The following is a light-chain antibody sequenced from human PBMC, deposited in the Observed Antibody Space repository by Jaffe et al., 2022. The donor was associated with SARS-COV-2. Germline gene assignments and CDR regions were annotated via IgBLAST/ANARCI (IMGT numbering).Light chain of an antibody. CDR2: LGS. CDR1: QSLLHSNGYNY. V-gene: IGKV2-28*01. J-gene: IGKJ3*01. Sequence: DIVMTQSPLSLPVTPGEPASISCRSSQSLLHSNGYNYLDWYLQKPGQSPQLLIYLGSNRASGVPDRFSGSGSGTDFTLKISRVEAEDVGVYYCMQALQTWAFGPGTKVDIK. CDR3: MQALQTWA.